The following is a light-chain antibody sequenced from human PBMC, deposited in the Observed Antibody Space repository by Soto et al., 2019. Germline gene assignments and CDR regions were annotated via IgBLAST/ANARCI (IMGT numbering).Light chain of an antibody. Sequence: NFMLTQPHSVSESPGKTVTISCSRSSGNIASSYVQWYQQRPGSPPTTVIYENSQRPSGVPDRFSASIDSSSKSASLTISGLKTEDEADYYCQSYYNTNVVFGGGTKLTVL. CDR3: QSYYNTNVV. V-gene: IGLV6-57*04. CDR2: ENS. J-gene: IGLJ2*01. CDR1: SGNIASSY.